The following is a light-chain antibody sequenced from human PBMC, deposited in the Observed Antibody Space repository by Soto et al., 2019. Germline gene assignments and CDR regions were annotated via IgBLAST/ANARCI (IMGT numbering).Light chain of an antibody. CDR2: GAS. Sequence: EIVMTQSPPTLSASPGERATLSCRASQSISRNLAWFQQKPGQAPRLLIYGASTRATGIPARFSGSGSGTEFTLTISSLQSEDFAVYYCQQYNNWRWTFGQGTKVDIK. CDR1: QSISRN. V-gene: IGKV3-15*01. J-gene: IGKJ1*01. CDR3: QQYNNWRWT.